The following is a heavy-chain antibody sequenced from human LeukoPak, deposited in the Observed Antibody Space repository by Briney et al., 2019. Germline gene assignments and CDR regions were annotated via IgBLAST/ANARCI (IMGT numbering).Heavy chain of an antibody. CDR1: GYTFTGYY. Sequence: ASVKVSCKASGYTFTGYYMHWVRQAPGQGLEWMGWINPNSGGTDYAQKFQGRVTMTRDTSISTAYMELSRLRSEDTAVYYCATTLTTGDFDYWGQGTLVTVSS. CDR3: ATTLTTGDFDY. D-gene: IGHD4-17*01. CDR2: INPNSGGT. V-gene: IGHV1-2*02. J-gene: IGHJ4*02.